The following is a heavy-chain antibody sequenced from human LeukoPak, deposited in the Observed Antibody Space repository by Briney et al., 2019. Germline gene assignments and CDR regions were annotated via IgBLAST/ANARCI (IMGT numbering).Heavy chain of an antibody. CDR1: GGTFSSYA. CDR3: AREPGGDFGWFDP. D-gene: IGHD2-21*02. CDR2: IIPILGIA. V-gene: IGHV1-69*04. J-gene: IGHJ5*02. Sequence: SVKVSCKASGGTFSSYAISWVRQAPGQGLEWMGRIIPILGIANYAQKFQGRVTITADKSTSTAYMELSSLRSEDTAVYYCAREPGGDFGWFDPWGQGTLVTVSS.